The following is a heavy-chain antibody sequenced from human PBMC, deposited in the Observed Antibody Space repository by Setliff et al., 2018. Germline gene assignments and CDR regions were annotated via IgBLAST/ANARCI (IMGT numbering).Heavy chain of an antibody. CDR1: GGSFSGYY. V-gene: IGHV4-34*01. CDR3: AKGGGRYHSAS. D-gene: IGHD1-26*01. J-gene: IGHJ4*02. Sequence: SETLSLTCAVYGGSFSGYYWSWIRQPPGKGLEWIGEINHSGSTNYNPSLKSRVTISIDKSKNQFSPKLTSVTAADTAVYYCAKGGGRYHSASWGQGTLVTAPQ. CDR2: INHSGST.